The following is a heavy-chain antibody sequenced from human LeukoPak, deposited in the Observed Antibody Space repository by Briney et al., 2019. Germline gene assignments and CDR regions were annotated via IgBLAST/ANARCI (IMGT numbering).Heavy chain of an antibody. J-gene: IGHJ4*02. CDR3: AKIFCSSVTCYFDL. CDR1: GGSISSGGYY. CDR2: IYYSGST. D-gene: IGHD2-2*01. V-gene: IGHV4-61*05. Sequence: SETLSLTCTVSGGSISSGGYYWSWIRQHPGKGLEWIGYIYYSGSTNYNPSLKSRVTISVDKSNNQFSLRLSSVTAADTAVYYCAKIFCSSVTCYFDLWGQGTLVTVSS.